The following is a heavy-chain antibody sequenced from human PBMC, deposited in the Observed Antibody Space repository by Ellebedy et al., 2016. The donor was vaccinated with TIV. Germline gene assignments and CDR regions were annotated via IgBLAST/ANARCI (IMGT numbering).Heavy chain of an antibody. CDR1: GFTFGDYA. CDR3: GIAARLLY. J-gene: IGHJ4*02. CDR2: IRSKAYGGTT. D-gene: IGHD6-6*01. V-gene: IGHV3-49*03. Sequence: GESLKISCTASGFTFGDYAMSWFRQAPGKGLEWVGFIRSKAYGGTTEYAASVKGRFTISRDDSKSIAYLQMNSLKTEDTAEYYCGIAARLLYWGQGTLVTVSS.